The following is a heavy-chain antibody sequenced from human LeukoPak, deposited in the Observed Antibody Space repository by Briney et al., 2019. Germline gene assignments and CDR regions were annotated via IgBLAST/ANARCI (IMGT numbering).Heavy chain of an antibody. V-gene: IGHV3-30*04. CDR1: GFTFSSYA. CDR2: ISYDGSNK. Sequence: GGSLRLSCAASGFTFSSYAMHWVRQAPGKGLEWVAVISYDGSNKYYADSVKGRFTISRDNSKNTLYLQMNSLRAEDTGVYYCAKDRGSRNEILTGRPRASMDFDYWGQGTLVIVSS. CDR3: AKDRGSRNEILTGRPRASMDFDY. J-gene: IGHJ4*02. D-gene: IGHD3-9*01.